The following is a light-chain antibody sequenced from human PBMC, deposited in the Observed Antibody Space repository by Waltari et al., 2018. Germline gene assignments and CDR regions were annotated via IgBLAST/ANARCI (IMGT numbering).Light chain of an antibody. V-gene: IGKV1-5*03. CDR1: QSISHW. J-gene: IGKJ4*01. CDR2: KAS. Sequence: DIQMTQTHSTLSASVGDRITITCRASQSISHWLAWYQQKPGKAPKLLISKASSLEKEVPSRFSGSGSGTEFTLTITNLQPDDFATFYCQRYDDYPPTFGGGTKVEIK. CDR3: QRYDDYPPT.